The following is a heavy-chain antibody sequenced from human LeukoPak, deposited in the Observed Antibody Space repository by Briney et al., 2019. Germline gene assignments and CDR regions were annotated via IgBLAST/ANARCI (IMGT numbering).Heavy chain of an antibody. CDR2: ISGSGGST. CDR3: AKAPGDGYIPLSFDY. J-gene: IGHJ4*02. Sequence: GGSLRLSCAASGFTFSSYAMSWVRQAPGKGLEWVSAISGSGGSTYYADSVKGRFTISRDNSKNTLYLQMNSLRAEDTAVYYCAKAPGDGYIPLSFDYWGQGTLVTVSS. V-gene: IGHV3-23*01. CDR1: GFTFSSYA. D-gene: IGHD5-24*01.